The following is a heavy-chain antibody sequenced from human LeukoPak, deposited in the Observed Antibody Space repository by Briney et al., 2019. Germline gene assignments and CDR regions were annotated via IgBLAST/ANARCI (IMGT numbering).Heavy chain of an antibody. D-gene: IGHD1/OR15-1a*01. CDR1: GGSISSGSYY. CDR2: IYTSGST. Sequence: SQTLSLTCTVSGGSISSGSYYWSWIRQPAGKGLEWIGRIYTSGSTNYNPSLKSRVTISVDTSKNQFSLKLSSVTAADTAVYYCARARNKERAPTYYFDYWGQGTLVTVSS. J-gene: IGHJ4*02. CDR3: ARARNKERAPTYYFDY. V-gene: IGHV4-61*02.